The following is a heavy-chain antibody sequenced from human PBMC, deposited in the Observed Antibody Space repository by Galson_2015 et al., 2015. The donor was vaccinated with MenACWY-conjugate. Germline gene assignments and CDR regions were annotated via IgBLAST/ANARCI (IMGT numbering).Heavy chain of an antibody. CDR3: ARDRTYRDGNAYYDVFDV. CDR1: GFTFSSYW. CDR2: IKGDGSVK. J-gene: IGHJ3*01. Sequence: SLRLSCATSGFTFSSYWMTWVRQAPGKGLEWVANIKGDGSVKYYVDSVKGRFTISRDNAQNSLYLQMNSLRAEDTAVYHCARDRTYRDGNAYYDVFDVWGQGTMVTASS. V-gene: IGHV3-7*03. D-gene: IGHD3-16*01.